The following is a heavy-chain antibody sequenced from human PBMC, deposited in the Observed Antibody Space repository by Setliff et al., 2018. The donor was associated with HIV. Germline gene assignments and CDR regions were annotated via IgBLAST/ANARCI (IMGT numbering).Heavy chain of an antibody. CDR1: GGSISSYY. D-gene: IGHD3-16*02. V-gene: IGHV4-4*07. Sequence: PSETLSLTCTVSGGSISSYYWSWNRQPAGKGLEWIGRIYTSGSTNYNPSLKSRVTMSVDTSKNQFSLKLSSVTAADTAVYYCARDSRLSYRKIHDAFDIWGQGTMVTVSS. CDR2: IYTSGST. J-gene: IGHJ3*02. CDR3: ARDSRLSYRKIHDAFDI.